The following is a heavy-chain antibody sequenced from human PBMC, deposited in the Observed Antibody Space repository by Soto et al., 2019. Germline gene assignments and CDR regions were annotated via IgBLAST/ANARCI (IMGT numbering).Heavy chain of an antibody. V-gene: IGHV1-69*06. CDR1: GGTFSSYA. Sequence: ASVKVSCKASGGTFSSYAISWVRQAPGQGLEWMGGIIPIFGTANYAQKFQGRVTITADKSTSTAYMELSSLRSEDTAAYYCARGRANYYYGMDVWGQGTTVTVSS. D-gene: IGHD5-12*01. CDR2: IIPIFGTA. J-gene: IGHJ6*02. CDR3: ARGRANYYYGMDV.